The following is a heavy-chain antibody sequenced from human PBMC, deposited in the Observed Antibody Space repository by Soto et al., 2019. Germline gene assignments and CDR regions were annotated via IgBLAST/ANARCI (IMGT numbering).Heavy chain of an antibody. D-gene: IGHD2-8*02. Sequence: GGSLRLSGAASGFMVANYSMGWVRQAPGKGLEWVSAITGSGVGTYYADSVKGRFTVSRDNSKNTLYLQMHSLRAEDAAVFHYPKYNKHGIIPPTVGGKYYYYDIDVWGQGTRVTLSS. CDR1: GFMVANYS. CDR3: PKYNKHGIIPPTVGGKYYYYDIDV. V-gene: IGHV3-23*01. J-gene: IGHJ6*02. CDR2: ITGSGVGT.